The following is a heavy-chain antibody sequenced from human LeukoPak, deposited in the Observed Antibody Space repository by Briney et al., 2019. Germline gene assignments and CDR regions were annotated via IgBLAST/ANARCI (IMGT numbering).Heavy chain of an antibody. CDR1: GGSISSYY. Sequence: PSETLSLTCTASGGSISSYYWSWIRQPPGKGLEWIGYIYYSGSTNYNPSLKSRVTISVDTSKNQFSLKLSSVTAADTAVYYCARVARIAAAGREYYFDYWGQGTLATVSS. J-gene: IGHJ4*02. D-gene: IGHD6-13*01. V-gene: IGHV4-59*01. CDR2: IYYSGST. CDR3: ARVARIAAAGREYYFDY.